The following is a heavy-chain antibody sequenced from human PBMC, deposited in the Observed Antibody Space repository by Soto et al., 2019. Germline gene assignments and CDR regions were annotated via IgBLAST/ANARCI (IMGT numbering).Heavy chain of an antibody. CDR2: VNAYNGNT. D-gene: IGHD6-19*01. CDR1: GYTFTSYG. CDR3: ASEAVSGRTGFDY. Sequence: QVQLVQSGAEVKKPGASVKVSCKASGYTFTSYGISWVRQAPGQGLEWMGWVNAYNGNTNYAQKFQGRVTMTTDTSTRPAYMELRSLRSDYTAVYYCASEAVSGRTGFDYWGEGTLVTVCS. J-gene: IGHJ4*02. V-gene: IGHV1-18*01.